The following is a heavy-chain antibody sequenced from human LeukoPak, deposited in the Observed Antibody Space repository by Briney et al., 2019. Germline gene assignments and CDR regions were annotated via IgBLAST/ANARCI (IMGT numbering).Heavy chain of an antibody. J-gene: IGHJ4*02. Sequence: SETLSLTCAVYGGSFSGYYWSWIRQPPGTGLEWIGEINHSGSTNYNPSLKSRVTISVDTSKNQFSLKLSSVTAADAAVYYCARGGYGDYFNYWGQGTLVTVSS. CDR2: INHSGST. CDR1: GGSFSGYY. CDR3: ARGGYGDYFNY. V-gene: IGHV4-34*01. D-gene: IGHD4-17*01.